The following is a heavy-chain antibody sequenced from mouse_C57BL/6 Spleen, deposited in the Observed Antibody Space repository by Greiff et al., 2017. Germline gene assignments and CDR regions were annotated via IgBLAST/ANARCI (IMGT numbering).Heavy chain of an antibody. CDR2: IRSKSNNYAT. V-gene: IGHV10-1*01. CDR1: GFSFNTYA. D-gene: IGHD2-4*01. Sequence: DVMLVESGGGLVQPKGSLKLSCAASGFSFNTYAMNWVRQAPGKGLEWVARIRSKSNNYATYYADSVKDRFTISRDDSESMLYLQMNNLKTEDTAMYYCVRLPYDYDGYFDVWGTGTTVTVSS. J-gene: IGHJ1*03. CDR3: VRLPYDYDGYFDV.